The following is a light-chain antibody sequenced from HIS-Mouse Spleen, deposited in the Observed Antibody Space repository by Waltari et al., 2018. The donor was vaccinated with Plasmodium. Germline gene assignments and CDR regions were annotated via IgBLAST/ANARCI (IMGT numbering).Light chain of an antibody. Sequence: DIQMTQSPSSLSVSLGDRVTITCQASKDPSNYLKWDQQKPGKAPKLLIYDASDLETGNPSRFSGSGSGTDFTFTISSLQPEDIATYYCQQYDNLPPLFTFGPGTKVDIK. CDR3: QQYDNLPPLFT. CDR2: DAS. CDR1: KDPSNY. J-gene: IGKJ3*01. V-gene: IGKV1-33*01.